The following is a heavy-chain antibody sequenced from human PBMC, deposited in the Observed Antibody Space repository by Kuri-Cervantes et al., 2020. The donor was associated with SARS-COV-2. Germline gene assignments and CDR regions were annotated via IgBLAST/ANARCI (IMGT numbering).Heavy chain of an antibody. CDR2: ISGSGGST. V-gene: IGHV3-23*01. CDR1: GFTFSSYA. Sequence: GGSLRLSCAASGFTFSSYAMSWVRQAPGKGLEWVSAISGSGGSTYYADSVKGRFTISRDNSKNTLYLQMNSLRAEDTAVYYCARGPYYYGSGNGGFDYWGQGNRV. D-gene: IGHD3-10*01. CDR3: ARGPYYYGSGNGGFDY. J-gene: IGHJ4*02.